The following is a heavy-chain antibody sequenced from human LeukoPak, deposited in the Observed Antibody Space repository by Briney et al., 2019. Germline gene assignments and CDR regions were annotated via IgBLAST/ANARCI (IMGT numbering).Heavy chain of an antibody. CDR1: GGSFSGYY. J-gene: IGHJ4*02. V-gene: IGHV4-34*01. CDR2: INHSGST. CDR3: ANLPSTYSSSSWYKADY. D-gene: IGHD6-13*01. Sequence: SETLSLTCAVYGGSFSGYYWSWIRQPPGKGLEWIGEINHSGSTNYNPSLKSRVTISVDTSKNQFSLKLSSVTAADTAVYYCANLPSTYSSSSWYKADYWGQGTLVTVSS.